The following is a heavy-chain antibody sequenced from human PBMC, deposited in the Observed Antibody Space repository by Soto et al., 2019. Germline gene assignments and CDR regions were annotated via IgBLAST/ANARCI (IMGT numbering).Heavy chain of an antibody. CDR1: GYTFTTFW. D-gene: IGHD2-2*01. Sequence: GESLKISCXGFGYTFTTFWVTWVRQMPGKGLEWMGRIDPRDSYVNYSPSFQGHVTISVDKSISTAYLQWGSLKASDTAMYYCARLFCSTTTCDSWFDPWGQGTLVTVSS. J-gene: IGHJ5*02. CDR3: ARLFCSTTTCDSWFDP. CDR2: IDPRDSYV. V-gene: IGHV5-10-1*01.